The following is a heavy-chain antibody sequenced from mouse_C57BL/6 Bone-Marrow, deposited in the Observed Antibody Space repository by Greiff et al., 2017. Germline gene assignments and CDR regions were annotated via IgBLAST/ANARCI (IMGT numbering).Heavy chain of an antibody. Sequence: EVQLQPSGAELVKPGASVTLSCTASGFNLKDYYMHWVKQRTEQGLEWIGRIDPEDGETIYAPKFQGKATITADTSSNTAYLQLSSLTSEDTAVYYCARRAPYYYGRSYWYFDVGGTGTTVTVSS. V-gene: IGHV14-2*01. CDR1: GFNLKDYY. D-gene: IGHD1-1*01. CDR2: IDPEDGET. J-gene: IGHJ1*03. CDR3: ARRAPYYYGRSYWYFDV.